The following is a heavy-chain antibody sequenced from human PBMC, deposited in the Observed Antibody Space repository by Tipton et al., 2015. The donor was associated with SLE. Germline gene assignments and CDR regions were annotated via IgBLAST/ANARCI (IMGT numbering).Heavy chain of an antibody. CDR3: AREADGFDV. Sequence: SLRLSCEASGFVFSDYYMSWVRQAPGKGLEWISYLSSTGTKVFYADSVKGRFTISRDNPNNRLYLQMNSLKGDDTAVYYCAREADGFDVWGQGTMVTVSS. CDR1: GFVFSDYY. V-gene: IGHV3-11*04. J-gene: IGHJ3*01. CDR2: LSSTGTKV.